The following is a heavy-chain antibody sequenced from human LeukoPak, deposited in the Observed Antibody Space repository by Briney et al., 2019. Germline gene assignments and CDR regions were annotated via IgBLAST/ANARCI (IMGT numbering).Heavy chain of an antibody. Sequence: ASVKVSCKASGYTFTGYYMHWVRQAPGQGLEWKGWINPNSGGTNYAQKFQGRVTMTRDTSISTAYMELSRLRSDDTAVYYCARMVVYCSSTSCHDYWGQGTLVTVSS. V-gene: IGHV1-2*02. CDR3: ARMVVYCSSTSCHDY. CDR2: INPNSGGT. J-gene: IGHJ4*02. D-gene: IGHD2-2*01. CDR1: GYTFTGYY.